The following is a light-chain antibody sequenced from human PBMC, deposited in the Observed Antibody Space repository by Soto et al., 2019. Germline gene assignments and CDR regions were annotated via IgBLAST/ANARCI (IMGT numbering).Light chain of an antibody. CDR2: GAS. Sequence: DIQMTQSPSTLSPSVGDRVTITCRASQNIVNWLAWYQQKPGKAPKILIYGASTWERGVPSRFSGSGSGTEFTLTITNLQPDDFATYYCQQYNTYSATFGQGTRLEIK. CDR1: QNIVNW. CDR3: QQYNTYSAT. J-gene: IGKJ5*01. V-gene: IGKV1-5*01.